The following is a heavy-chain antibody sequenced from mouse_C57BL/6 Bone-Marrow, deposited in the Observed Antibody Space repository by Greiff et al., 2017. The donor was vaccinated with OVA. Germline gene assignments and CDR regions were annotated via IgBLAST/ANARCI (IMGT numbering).Heavy chain of an antibody. CDR1: GYTFTSYG. CDR2: ICPRSGNT. Sequence: QVQLKESGAELARPGASVKLSCTASGYTFTSYGISWVQQGPGQGLEWIGEICPRSGNTYYNEKFTGKATLTADKSSSTAYMVLRSLTSEDSAVYFCARQSGYFDVWGTGTTVTVSS. J-gene: IGHJ1*03. D-gene: IGHD6-2*01. V-gene: IGHV1-81*01. CDR3: ARQSGYFDV.